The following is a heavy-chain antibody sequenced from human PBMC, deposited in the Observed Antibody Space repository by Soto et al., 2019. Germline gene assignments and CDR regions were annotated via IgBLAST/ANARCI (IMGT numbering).Heavy chain of an antibody. CDR2: IKSKTDDGTT. Sequence: EVQVVESGGGLVKPGGSLRLSCAASGFTFSNAWMNWVRQAPGKGLEWVGRIKSKTDDGTTEYAAPVKGRFTISRDDSKNTLYMHMNSLKTEDTAVYYCSTDGTLDYAGGFDDWGQGTLVTVSS. CDR1: GFTFSNAW. J-gene: IGHJ4*02. D-gene: IGHD4-17*01. CDR3: STDGTLDYAGGFDD. V-gene: IGHV3-15*01.